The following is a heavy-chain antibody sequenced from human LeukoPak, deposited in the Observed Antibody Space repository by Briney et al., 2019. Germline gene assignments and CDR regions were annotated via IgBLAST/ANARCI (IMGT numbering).Heavy chain of an antibody. CDR3: ARRYYYGSGSYYPFDS. D-gene: IGHD3-10*01. Sequence: PSETLSLTCTVSGGSISSYYWGWIRQPPGKGLEWIWSIYYSGSTCYNPSLKSRVTISVDTSKNQFSLKLSSVTDADTAVYYCARRYYYGSGSYYPFDSWGQGTLVTVSS. J-gene: IGHJ4*02. V-gene: IGHV4-39*01. CDR1: GGSISSYY. CDR2: IYYSGST.